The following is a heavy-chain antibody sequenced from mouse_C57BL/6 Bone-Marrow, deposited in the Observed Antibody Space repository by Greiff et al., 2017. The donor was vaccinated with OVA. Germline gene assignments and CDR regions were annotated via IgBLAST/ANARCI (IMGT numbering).Heavy chain of an antibody. CDR3: ARRLFAY. CDR2: ISNGGGST. J-gene: IGHJ3*01. CDR1: GFTFSDYY. V-gene: IGHV5-12*01. Sequence: DVKLEESGGGLVQPGGSLKLSCAASGFTFSDYYMYWVRQTPEKRLEWVAYISNGGGSTYYPDTVKGRFTISRDNAKNTLYLQMSRLKSEDTAMYYCARRLFAYWGQGTLVTVSA.